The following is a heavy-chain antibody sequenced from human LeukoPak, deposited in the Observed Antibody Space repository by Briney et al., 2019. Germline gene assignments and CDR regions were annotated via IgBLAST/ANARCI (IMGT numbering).Heavy chain of an antibody. J-gene: IGHJ4*02. D-gene: IGHD1-1*01. CDR1: GYTFTSYY. V-gene: IGHV1-46*01. CDR2: INPSGGST. Sequence: ASVKVSCKASGYTFTSYYMHWVRQAPGQGLEWMGIINPSGGSTAYAQKFQGRVTMTRDTATSTVYMELSSLRSEDTAVYFCARWSTTGFSDYWSQGTLVTVSS. CDR3: ARWSTTGFSDY.